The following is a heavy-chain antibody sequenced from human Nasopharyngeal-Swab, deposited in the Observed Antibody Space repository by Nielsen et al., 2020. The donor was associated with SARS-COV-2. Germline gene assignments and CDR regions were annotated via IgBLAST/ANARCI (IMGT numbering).Heavy chain of an antibody. CDR3: ARVGKIAAADRNFWFDP. J-gene: IGHJ5*02. Sequence: SETMSLACTVSGGSISSYYWSWIRQLPGKGMEWIGYIFYSGSTTYNPSLKSRVTISVDTSKNQFSLKLSSVTAADTAVYYCARVGKIAAADRNFWFDPWGQGTLVTVSS. CDR2: IFYSGST. CDR1: GGSISSYY. D-gene: IGHD6-13*01. V-gene: IGHV4-59*01.